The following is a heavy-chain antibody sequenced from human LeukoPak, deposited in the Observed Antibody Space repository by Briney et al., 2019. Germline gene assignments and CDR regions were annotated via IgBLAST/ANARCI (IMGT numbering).Heavy chain of an antibody. CDR3: ARDRAYGRYYFDY. Sequence: GGSLRLSCAASGFAFSTYGMNWVRQAPGKGLEWVSYISSSSTTIYYGDSVKGRFTISRDDAKNALYLQMNSLRDEDAAVYYCARDRAYGRYYFDYWGQGTLVTVSS. CDR2: ISSSSTTI. D-gene: IGHD2-8*01. J-gene: IGHJ4*02. V-gene: IGHV3-48*02. CDR1: GFAFSTYG.